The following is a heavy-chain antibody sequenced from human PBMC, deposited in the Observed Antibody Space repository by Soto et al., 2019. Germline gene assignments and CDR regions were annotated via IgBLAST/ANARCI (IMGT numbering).Heavy chain of an antibody. Sequence: GSLRLSCEASGFMFSTYLMSWVRQAPGKGLEWVANIKQGGNEKFYVDSVKGRFTISRDNAKKSLFLQMNSLRPEDTAVYYCVGALTYEVPYYYYGMDVWGQGTTVTVSS. CDR3: VGALTYEVPYYYYGMDV. D-gene: IGHD3-16*01. J-gene: IGHJ6*02. V-gene: IGHV3-7*01. CDR1: GFMFSTYL. CDR2: IKQGGNEK.